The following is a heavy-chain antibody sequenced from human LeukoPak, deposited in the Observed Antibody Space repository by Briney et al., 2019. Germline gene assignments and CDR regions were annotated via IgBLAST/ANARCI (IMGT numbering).Heavy chain of an antibody. Sequence: GGSLRLSCAASGFTFSSYAMHWVRQAPGKGLEWVAFIQYDGTNKYYADSVKGRFTISRDNSKNTLYLQMNSLRAEDTAVYYCAKSLYYAFDYWGQGTLVTVSS. J-gene: IGHJ4*02. V-gene: IGHV3-30*02. CDR1: GFTFSSYA. CDR2: IQYDGTNK. D-gene: IGHD3-22*01. CDR3: AKSLYYAFDY.